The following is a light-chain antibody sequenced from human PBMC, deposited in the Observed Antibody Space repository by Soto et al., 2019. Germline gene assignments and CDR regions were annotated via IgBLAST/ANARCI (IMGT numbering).Light chain of an antibody. CDR2: LGS. J-gene: IGKJ4*01. V-gene: IGKV2-28*01. CDR3: MQALQTPLT. CDR1: QSLLHSNGYNY. Sequence: DIVMTQSPLSLPVTPGEPASISCRSSQSLLHSNGYNYLDWYLQKPGQSPQLLIYLGSNRASGVPDRFSGSGSGTDFTLKISRVEAEDVGVYYCMQALQTPLTFDGGTKLEIK.